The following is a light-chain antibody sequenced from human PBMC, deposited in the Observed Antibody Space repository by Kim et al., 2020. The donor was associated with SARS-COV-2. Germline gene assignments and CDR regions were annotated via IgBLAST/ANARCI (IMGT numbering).Light chain of an antibody. CDR3: QQRRTWPLT. CDR1: QSIGNW. J-gene: IGKJ4*01. V-gene: IGKV3-11*01. CDR2: DAS. Sequence: PGERATLSCRASQSIGNWLAWYQQKSGQAPRLLIYDASKRATGIPARFSGSGSGTDFTLTISSLEPEDFALYYCQQRRTWPLTFGGGTKVEI.